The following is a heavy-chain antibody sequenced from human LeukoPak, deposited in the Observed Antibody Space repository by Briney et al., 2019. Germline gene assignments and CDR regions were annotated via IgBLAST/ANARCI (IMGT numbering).Heavy chain of an antibody. CDR3: AREATVYYDFWSGYYTSFYFDY. Sequence: GGSLRLSCAASGFTFSSYWMSWVRQAPGKGLEWVANIKQDGSEKYYVDSVKGRFTISRDNAKNSLYLQMNSLRAEDTAVCYCAREATVYYDFWSGYYTSFYFDYWGQGTLVTVSS. D-gene: IGHD3-3*01. V-gene: IGHV3-7*03. CDR2: IKQDGSEK. J-gene: IGHJ4*02. CDR1: GFTFSSYW.